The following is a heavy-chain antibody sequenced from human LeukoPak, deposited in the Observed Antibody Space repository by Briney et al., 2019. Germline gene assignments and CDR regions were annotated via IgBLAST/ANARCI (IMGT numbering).Heavy chain of an antibody. CDR1: GYTFTSYD. CDR3: ARGGYSSGWYSWGGVDQYYFDY. V-gene: IGHV1-8*01. CDR2: MNPNSGNT. Sequence: ASVTVSCTASGYTFTSYDINWVRQATGQGLEWMGWMNPNSGNTGYAQKFQGRVTMTRNTSISTAYMELSSLRSEDTAVYYCARGGYSSGWYSWGGVDQYYFDYWGQGTLVTVSS. D-gene: IGHD6-19*01. J-gene: IGHJ4*02.